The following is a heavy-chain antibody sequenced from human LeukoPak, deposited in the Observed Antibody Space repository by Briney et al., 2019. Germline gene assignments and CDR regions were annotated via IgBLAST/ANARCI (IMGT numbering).Heavy chain of an antibody. CDR3: ARSESGSYYLHTFDY. J-gene: IGHJ4*02. CDR1: GGSISSSSYY. V-gene: IGHV4-39*07. Sequence: PSETLSLTCTVSGGSISSSSYYWGWIRQPPGKGLEWIGSIYYSGSTYYNPSLKSRVTISVDTSKNQFSLKLSSVTAADTAVYYCARSESGSYYLHTFDYWGQGTLVTVSS. CDR2: IYYSGST. D-gene: IGHD1-26*01.